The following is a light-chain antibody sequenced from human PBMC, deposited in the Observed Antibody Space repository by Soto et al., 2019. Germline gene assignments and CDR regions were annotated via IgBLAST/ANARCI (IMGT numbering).Light chain of an antibody. J-gene: IGLJ2*01. CDR2: DDD. CDR1: SSNIGDNF. V-gene: IGLV1-51*01. CDR3: GAWDNSLSARL. Sequence: QSVLTQPPSVSAAPGQKVTISCSGRSSNIGDNFVAWYQQLPGAAPQLLIYDDDKRPSGIPDRCSGSKSGTSATLGISGLQTGDEADYYCGAWDNSLSARLFGGGTKLTVL.